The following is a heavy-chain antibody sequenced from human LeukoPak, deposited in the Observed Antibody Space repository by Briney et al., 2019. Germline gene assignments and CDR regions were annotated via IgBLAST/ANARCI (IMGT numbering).Heavy chain of an antibody. CDR3: ARIDGGWFDP. CDR2: INPSGGTT. Sequence: ASVKVSCKASGQTFTNYYINWVRQAPGQGLEWMGIINPSGGTTRYAQKFQGRVSMTRDTSTSTVYMQLSSLRSEDTAVYYCARIDGGWFDPWGQGTLVTVSS. D-gene: IGHD2-15*01. V-gene: IGHV1-46*01. J-gene: IGHJ5*02. CDR1: GQTFTNYY.